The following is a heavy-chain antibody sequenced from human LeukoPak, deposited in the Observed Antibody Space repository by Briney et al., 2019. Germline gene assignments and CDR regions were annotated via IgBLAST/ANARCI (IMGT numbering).Heavy chain of an antibody. D-gene: IGHD6-19*01. V-gene: IGHV3-73*01. Sequence: GGSLRLSCAASGFTFSGSAMHWVRQASGKGLEWVGRIRSKANSYATAYAASVKGRFTISRDDSKNTAYLQMNSLKTEDTAVYYCTRRADSSRYFDYWGQGTLVTVSS. CDR1: GFTFSGSA. CDR3: TRRADSSRYFDY. J-gene: IGHJ4*02. CDR2: IRSKANSYAT.